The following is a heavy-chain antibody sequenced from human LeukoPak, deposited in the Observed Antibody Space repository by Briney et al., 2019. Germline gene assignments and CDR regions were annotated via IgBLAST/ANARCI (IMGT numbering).Heavy chain of an antibody. CDR2: MNPNSGNT. V-gene: IGHV1-8*01. CDR1: GHTFTSYD. D-gene: IGHD6-13*01. J-gene: IGHJ3*02. CDR3: ARMYSSSWTQYAFDI. Sequence: GASVKVSCKASGHTFTSYDINWVRQATGQGLEWMGWMNPNSGNTGYAQKFQGRVTMTRNTSICTAYMELSSLRSEDTAVYYCARMYSSSWTQYAFDIWGQGTMVTVSS.